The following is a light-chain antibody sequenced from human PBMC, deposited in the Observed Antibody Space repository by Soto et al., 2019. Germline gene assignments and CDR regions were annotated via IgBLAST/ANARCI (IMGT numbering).Light chain of an antibody. J-gene: IGKJ2*01. CDR3: QQRSNWRT. V-gene: IGKV3-11*01. CDR1: QSVSSY. CDR2: DAP. Sequence: EIVLTQSPATLSLSPGERATLSCRASQSVSSYLAWYQQKPGQAPRLLIYDAPNRATGIPARFSGSGSGTDFTLTISSLEPEDFAVYYCQQRSNWRTFGQGTKLEIK.